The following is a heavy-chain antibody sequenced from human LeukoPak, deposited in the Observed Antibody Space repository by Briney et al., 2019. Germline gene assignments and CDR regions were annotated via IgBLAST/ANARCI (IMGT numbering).Heavy chain of an antibody. J-gene: IGHJ5*02. D-gene: IGHD3-22*01. Sequence: ASVTVSFKASGYTFTGYYMHWVRQAPGQGGEWMGWINPNSGGTNYAQKFQGRVTMTRDTSISTAYMELSRLRSDDTAVYYCARDPFHYYDSSGYYQGWFDPWGQGTLVTVSS. CDR2: INPNSGGT. CDR3: ARDPFHYYDSSGYYQGWFDP. CDR1: GYTFTGYY. V-gene: IGHV1-2*02.